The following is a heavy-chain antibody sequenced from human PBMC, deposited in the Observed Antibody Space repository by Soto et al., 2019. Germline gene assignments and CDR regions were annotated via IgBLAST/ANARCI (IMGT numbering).Heavy chain of an antibody. Sequence: QVQLVQSGAEVKKPGASVKVSCKASGYTFTSYAMHWVRQAPGQRLEWMGWINACNGNTKYSQKFQGRITITTDTSASTAYMELSSLRSEDTAVYYCARDLLRSGWYDYWGQGTLVTVSS. CDR2: INACNGNT. D-gene: IGHD6-19*01. CDR3: ARDLLRSGWYDY. CDR1: GYTFTSYA. J-gene: IGHJ4*02. V-gene: IGHV1-3*01.